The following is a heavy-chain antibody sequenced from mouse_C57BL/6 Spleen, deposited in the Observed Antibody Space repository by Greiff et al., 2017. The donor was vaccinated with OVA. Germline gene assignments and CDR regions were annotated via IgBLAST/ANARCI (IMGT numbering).Heavy chain of an antibody. CDR3: AVGTTVVTPTITIDD. V-gene: IGHV1-74*01. J-gene: IGHJ4*01. CDR2: IHPSDSDT. Sequence: QVQLQQPGAELVKPGASVKVSCKASGYTFTSYWMHWVKQRPGQGLEWIGWIHPSDSDTNYNQKFKGKATLTVDKSSSTTYMQLSILTTADAAVHSYAVGTTVVTPTITIDDWGQGTSVTVSS. D-gene: IGHD1-1*01. CDR1: GYTFTSYW.